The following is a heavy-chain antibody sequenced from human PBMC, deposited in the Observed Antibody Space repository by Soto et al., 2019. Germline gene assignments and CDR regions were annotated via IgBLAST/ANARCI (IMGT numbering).Heavy chain of an antibody. V-gene: IGHV3-21*01. CDR3: AREPPGPDYGMDV. Sequence: PVGSLRLSCAASGFTFSSYSMNWVRQAPGKGLEWVSSISSSSSYIYYADSVKGRFTISRDDAKNSLYLQMNSLRAEDPSVYYCAREPPGPDYGMDVWGQGTTVTVSS. CDR2: ISSSSSYI. CDR1: GFTFSSYS. J-gene: IGHJ6*02.